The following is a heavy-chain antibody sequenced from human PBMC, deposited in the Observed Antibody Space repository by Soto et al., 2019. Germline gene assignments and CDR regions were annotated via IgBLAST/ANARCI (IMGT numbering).Heavy chain of an antibody. D-gene: IGHD3-3*01. Sequence: GASVKVSCKASGYTFTSYYMRWVRQAPGQGLEWMGIINPSGGSTSYAQKFQGRVTMTRDTSTSTVYMELSSLRSEDTAVYYCARDSFLVTDYYGMDVWGQGTTVTVSS. J-gene: IGHJ6*02. CDR3: ARDSFLVTDYYGMDV. CDR1: GYTFTSYY. CDR2: INPSGGST. V-gene: IGHV1-46*01.